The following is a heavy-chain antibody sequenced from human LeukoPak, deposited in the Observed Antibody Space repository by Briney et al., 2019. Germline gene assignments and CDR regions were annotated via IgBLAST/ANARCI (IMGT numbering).Heavy chain of an antibody. V-gene: IGHV4-39*01. CDR2: VYYTGST. Sequence: SETLSLTCTVSGDSIHSSVYYWGWVRQPPGKGLEWIGNVYYTGSTFYNPSLESRVTISVDTSKNQFSLKLSSMTAADTAVYFCARHSGPVIPDGLDIWGQGTMATVSS. CDR1: GDSIHSSVYY. CDR3: ARHSGPVIPDGLDI. D-gene: IGHD4-11*01. J-gene: IGHJ3*02.